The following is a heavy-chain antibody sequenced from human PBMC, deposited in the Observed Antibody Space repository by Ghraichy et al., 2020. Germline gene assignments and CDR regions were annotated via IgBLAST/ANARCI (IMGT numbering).Heavy chain of an antibody. CDR3: AKQKGLLRENYAFDY. J-gene: IGHJ4*02. Sequence: GGSLRLSCAASGFNSGTFAMSWVRQAPGKGLELVSGISSSGLRTYYADSVKGRFTISRDSSKNTLFLQMNGLRAGDTALFYSAKQKGLLRENYAFDYWGPGTLVTVSS. CDR1: GFNSGTFA. V-gene: IGHV3-23*01. CDR2: ISSSGLRT. D-gene: IGHD1-7*01.